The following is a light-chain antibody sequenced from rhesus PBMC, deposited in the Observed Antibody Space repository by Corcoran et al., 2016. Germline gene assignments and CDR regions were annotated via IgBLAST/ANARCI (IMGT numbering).Light chain of an antibody. V-gene: IGKV3S9*01. Sequence: EIVLTQSPSSMAVSQGERVTISCTASSSVRSNYLHWYQQKPGFPPRLLVYRKSSLASGVPARVSGSGSGTAYTRTISSVEAEDAASYYGQQGNDIPWTFGQGTKLEIK. J-gene: IGKJ1*01. CDR3: QQGNDIPWT. CDR2: RKS. CDR1: SSVRSN.